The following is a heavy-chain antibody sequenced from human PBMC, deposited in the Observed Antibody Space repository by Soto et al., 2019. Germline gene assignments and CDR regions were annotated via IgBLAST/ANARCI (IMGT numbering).Heavy chain of an antibody. CDR3: ARDLHYAFCSERDKYFDP. V-gene: IGHV4-4*07. CDR2: IDASGST. J-gene: IGHJ5*02. Sequence: QVQLQESGPGLVKPSETLSLTCTVSGGSISSFQWSWIRQTGVKGLEGIGSIDASGSTNYNPSLKSRVIMSVDTSQNQCSLKVTSVTAADTAVYDCARDLHYAFCSERDKYFDPWGQGTLVTVSS. CDR1: GGSISSFQ. D-gene: IGHD3-3*01.